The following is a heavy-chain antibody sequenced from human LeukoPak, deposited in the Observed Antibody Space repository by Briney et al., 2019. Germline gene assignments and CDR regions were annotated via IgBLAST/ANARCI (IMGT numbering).Heavy chain of an antibody. J-gene: IGHJ4*02. CDR2: IIPIFGTA. D-gene: IGHD5-18*01. CDR3: ARHDRIQLGKSFDY. Sequence: AVTVSCKASGGTFSSYAISWVRQAPGQGLEWMGGIIPIFGTANYAQKFQGRGTITADESTSTAYMELSSLRSEDTAVYYCARHDRIQLGKSFDYWGRGTLVTVSS. CDR1: GGTFSSYA. V-gene: IGHV1-69*13.